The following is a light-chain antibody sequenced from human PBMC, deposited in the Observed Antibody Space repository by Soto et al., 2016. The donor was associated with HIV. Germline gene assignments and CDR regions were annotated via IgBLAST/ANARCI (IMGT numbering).Light chain of an antibody. CDR3: DSRDSSGNHLI. V-gene: IGLV3-19*01. J-gene: IGLJ2*01. CDR2: GKN. Sequence: SSELTQDPAVSVALGQTVRITCQGDSLRNYYASWYQQKPGQAPVLVIYGKNSRPSGIPDRFSGSTSGNTASLTITGAQAEDEADYYCDSRDSSGNHLIFGGGTKLTV. CDR1: SLRNYY.